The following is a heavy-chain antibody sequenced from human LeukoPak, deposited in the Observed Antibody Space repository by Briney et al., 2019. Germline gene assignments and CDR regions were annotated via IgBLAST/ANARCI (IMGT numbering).Heavy chain of an antibody. CDR3: ASSGGYSYGGTGPDTNGLDFDY. CDR2: INHSGST. CDR1: GGSFSGYY. V-gene: IGHV4-34*01. J-gene: IGHJ4*02. Sequence: SETLSLTCAVYGGSFSGYYWSWIRQPPVKGLEWIGEINHSGSTNYNPSLKSRVTISVDTSKNQFSLKLSSVTAADTAVYYCASSGGYSYGGTGPDTNGLDFDYWGQGTLVTVPS. D-gene: IGHD5-18*01.